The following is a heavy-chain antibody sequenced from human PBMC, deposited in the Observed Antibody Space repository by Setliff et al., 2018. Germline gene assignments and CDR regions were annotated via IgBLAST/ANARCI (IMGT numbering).Heavy chain of an antibody. CDR1: GGSFSTYY. CDR3: ARDRRYDSSLDYYYYGMDV. CDR2: INHSGST. V-gene: IGHV4-34*01. D-gene: IGHD6-13*01. J-gene: IGHJ6*02. Sequence: PSETLSLTCAVYGGSFSTYYWIWIRQPPGKGLEWIGEINHSGSTNYNPSLKSRVTISVDTSKNQFSLKLSSVTAADTAVYYCARDRRYDSSLDYYYYGMDVWGQGTTVTVSS.